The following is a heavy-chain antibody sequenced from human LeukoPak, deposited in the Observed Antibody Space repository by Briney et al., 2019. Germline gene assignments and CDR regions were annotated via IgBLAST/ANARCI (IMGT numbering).Heavy chain of an antibody. J-gene: IGHJ4*02. CDR3: ARGAQTYYDKAPVDY. CDR1: GGSFSGYY. D-gene: IGHD3-22*01. V-gene: IGHV4-34*01. CDR2: INHSGST. Sequence: PSETLSLTCAVYGGSFSGYYWSWIRQPPGKGLKWIGEINHSGSTNYNPSLKSRVTISVDTSKSQFSLKLNSMTAADTAVYYCARGAQTYYDKAPVDYWGQGTLVTVSS.